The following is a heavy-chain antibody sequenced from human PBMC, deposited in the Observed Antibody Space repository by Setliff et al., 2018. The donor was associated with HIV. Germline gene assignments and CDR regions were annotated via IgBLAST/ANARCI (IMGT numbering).Heavy chain of an antibody. CDR2: IIPIFGTA. J-gene: IGHJ1*01. V-gene: IGHV1-69*06. Sequence: SVKVSCKASGGTFSSYAISWVRQAPGQGLEWMGRIIPIFGTANYAQKFQGRVTITADKSTSTAYMDLSSLRSEDTAVYYCARNRDGYTFQDWGQGTLVTVSS. D-gene: IGHD5-12*01. CDR3: ARNRDGYTFQD. CDR1: GGTFSSYA.